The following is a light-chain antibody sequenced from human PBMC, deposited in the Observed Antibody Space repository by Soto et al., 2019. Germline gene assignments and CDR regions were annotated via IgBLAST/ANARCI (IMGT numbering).Light chain of an antibody. CDR3: QQRSNWPT. J-gene: IGKJ4*01. Sequence: VLTQFPATLSLSPGERSTLSCRASQSVRGNLAWYQQKPGQAPRLLIYDSSTRAAGIPLRFSGTGSGTDFTLTISRLEPEDSAVYYCQQRSNWPTFGGGTKVDIK. CDR1: QSVRGN. CDR2: DSS. V-gene: IGKV3-11*01.